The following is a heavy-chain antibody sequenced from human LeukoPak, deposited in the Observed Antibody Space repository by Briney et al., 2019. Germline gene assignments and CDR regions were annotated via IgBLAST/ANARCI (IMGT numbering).Heavy chain of an antibody. CDR1: CGSFSSSSYQ. CDR3: SSHRERYLWPFDS. V-gene: IGHV4-61*01. Sequence: PSETLSLTCTVSCGSFSSSSYQWTWIRQPPGKGLEWNGNIFYSGSTNYNPSLKSRVTVSVDTSKNQFSLKLTSVTAADTAVYYCSSHRERYLWPFDSWGQGTLVTVSS. D-gene: IGHD3-10*01. J-gene: IGHJ4*02. CDR2: IFYSGST.